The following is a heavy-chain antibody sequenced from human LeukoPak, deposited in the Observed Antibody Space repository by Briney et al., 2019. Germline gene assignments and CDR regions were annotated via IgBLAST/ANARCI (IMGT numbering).Heavy chain of an antibody. CDR3: ARGISGWYFDY. CDR2: IYSGGTT. V-gene: IGHV3-53*04. J-gene: IGHJ4*02. Sequence: GGSLRLSCAASGFTVSNNYMSWVRQAPGKGLEWVSVIYSGGTTFYADSVKGRFTISRHNSENTLYLQMNSLEPEDTAVYYCARGISGWYFDYWGQGTLVTVPS. D-gene: IGHD6-19*01. CDR1: GFTVSNNY.